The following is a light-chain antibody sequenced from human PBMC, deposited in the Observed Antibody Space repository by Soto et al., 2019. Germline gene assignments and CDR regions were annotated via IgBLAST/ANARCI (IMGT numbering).Light chain of an antibody. CDR2: DVS. CDR1: SSDVGGYNS. V-gene: IGLV2-14*03. CDR3: SSYSTGGSYV. Sequence: QSALTQPASVSGSPGQSIAISCTGNSSDVGGYNSASWYQQHPGKAPKLLIYDVSNRPSGVSNRFSGSKSGNTASLTISGLQAEDEADYYCSSYSTGGSYVFGTGTKVTVL. J-gene: IGLJ1*01.